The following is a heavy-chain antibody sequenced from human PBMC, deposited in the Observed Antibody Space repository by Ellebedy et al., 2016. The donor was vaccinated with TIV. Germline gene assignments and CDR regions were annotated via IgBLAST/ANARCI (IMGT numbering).Heavy chain of an antibody. Sequence: AASVKVSCKVSGYTFTDYHMHWVRQAPGQGLEWMGWINPDSGATKYAQKFQGRVTMTTDTSRSTAYMELSRLRSDDTAVYYCARGGVELDHDSWGQGTLVTVSS. D-gene: IGHD1-1*01. CDR3: ARGGVELDHDS. V-gene: IGHV1-2*02. J-gene: IGHJ4*02. CDR1: GYTFTDYH. CDR2: INPDSGAT.